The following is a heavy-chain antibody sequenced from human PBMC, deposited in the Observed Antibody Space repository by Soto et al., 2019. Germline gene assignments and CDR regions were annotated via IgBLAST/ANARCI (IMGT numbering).Heavy chain of an antibody. V-gene: IGHV1-18*01. CDR1: GYTFTSYG. CDR2: ISAYNGNT. CDR3: ARGGWCSGGSCYSRLTYYYGMDV. J-gene: IGHJ6*02. D-gene: IGHD2-15*01. Sequence: GASVKVSCKASGYTFTSYGISWVRQAPGQGLEWMGWISAYNGNTNYAQELQGRVTMTTDTSTSTAYMELRSLRSDDTAVYYCARGGWCSGGSCYSRLTYYYGMDVWGQGTTVTVSS.